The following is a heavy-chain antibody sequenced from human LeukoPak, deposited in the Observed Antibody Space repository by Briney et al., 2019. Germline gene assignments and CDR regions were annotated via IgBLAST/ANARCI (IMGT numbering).Heavy chain of an antibody. CDR1: GFAFTGYG. J-gene: IGHJ4*02. Sequence: GGSPRLSCAASGFAFTGYGMHWVRQAPGKGLEWVAFIHFDGSDTFHPDSVKGRFTFSRDNSKNTVYLQMNSLRNEDTAVYYCAKGERFYFDSWGQGALVTVSS. CDR3: AKGERFYFDS. V-gene: IGHV3-30*02. CDR2: IHFDGSDT.